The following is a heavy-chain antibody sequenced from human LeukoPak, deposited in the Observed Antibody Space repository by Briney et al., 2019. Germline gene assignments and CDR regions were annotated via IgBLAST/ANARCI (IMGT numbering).Heavy chain of an antibody. Sequence: GGSLRLSCAASGFIFSSYAMSWVRQAPGKGLEWVSAISGSGGSTYYADSVKGRFTISRDNSKNTLYLQMNSLRAEDTAVYYCAKELARIVVVPAAIPSNTDYWGQGTLVTVSS. J-gene: IGHJ4*02. CDR1: GFIFSSYA. CDR3: AKELARIVVVPAAIPSNTDY. CDR2: ISGSGGST. V-gene: IGHV3-23*01. D-gene: IGHD2-2*01.